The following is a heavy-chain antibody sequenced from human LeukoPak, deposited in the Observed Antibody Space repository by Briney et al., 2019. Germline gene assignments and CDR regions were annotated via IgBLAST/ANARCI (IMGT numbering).Heavy chain of an antibody. CDR1: GGSISTITYY. D-gene: IGHD1-7*01. CDR3: ARLYGNYQNYFDY. J-gene: IGHJ4*02. CDR2: MYYRGNT. Sequence: SETLSLTCTVSGGSISTITYYWGWIRQPPGKGLEWVEHMYYRGNTFYNPSLKSRLTISVDTSKNQFTLKLRSVTAADTAVYYCARLYGNYQNYFDYWGQGTLVTVSS. V-gene: IGHV4-39*06.